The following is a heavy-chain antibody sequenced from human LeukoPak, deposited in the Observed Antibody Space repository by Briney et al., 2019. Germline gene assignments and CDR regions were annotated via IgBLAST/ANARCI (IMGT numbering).Heavy chain of an antibody. CDR2: ISGSGGST. CDR1: GITFSSYA. Sequence: GGSLRLSCAASGITFSSYAMSWVRQAPGKGLEWVSVISGSGGSTYYADSVKGRFTISRDNSRNTLYLQMNSLRAEDTAVYYCAKLGYGGNSWFDYWGQGTLVTVSS. CDR3: AKLGYGGNSWFDY. V-gene: IGHV3-23*01. D-gene: IGHD4-23*01. J-gene: IGHJ4*02.